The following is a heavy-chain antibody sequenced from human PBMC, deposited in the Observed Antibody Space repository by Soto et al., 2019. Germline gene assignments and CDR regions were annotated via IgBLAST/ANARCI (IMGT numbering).Heavy chain of an antibody. Sequence: EVQLVESGGGLVQPGGSLRLSCTASGFTVRSNYMSWVRQAPGKGLEWVSVIYSGGSTYDADSVKGRFTISRDNSKNTVYLQMNSLRAEYTAVYYCARVAFSNYYDYYYMDVWGKGTTVTVSS. CDR3: ARVAFSNYYDYYYMDV. V-gene: IGHV3-66*01. CDR1: GFTVRSNY. CDR2: IYSGGST. J-gene: IGHJ6*03. D-gene: IGHD4-4*01.